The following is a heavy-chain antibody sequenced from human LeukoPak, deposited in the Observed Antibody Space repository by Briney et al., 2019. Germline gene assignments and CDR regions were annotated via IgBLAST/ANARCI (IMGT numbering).Heavy chain of an antibody. CDR3: ARVEYSSVWYIDY. D-gene: IGHD6-13*01. CDR2: INTDGRST. Sequence: QTGGSLRLSCAASGFTFNAYSMNWVRQAPGKGLEWVSRINTDGRSTSYADSVKGRFTVSRDNAKNTLYLQMNSLKAEDTAVYYCARVEYSSVWYIDYWGQGTLVTVSS. V-gene: IGHV3-74*01. J-gene: IGHJ4*02. CDR1: GFTFNAYS.